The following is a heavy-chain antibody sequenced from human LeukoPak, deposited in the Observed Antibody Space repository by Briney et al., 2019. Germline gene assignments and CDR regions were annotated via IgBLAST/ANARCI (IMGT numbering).Heavy chain of an antibody. Sequence: PLETLSLTCTVSGGSISSSSYYWGWIRQPPGKGLEWIGSIYYSGSTYYNPSLKSRVTISVDTSKNQFSLKLSSVTAADTAVYYCARDGVREDTIPFDYWGQGTLVTVSS. D-gene: IGHD5-18*01. J-gene: IGHJ4*02. V-gene: IGHV4-39*02. CDR1: GGSISSSSYY. CDR2: IYYSGST. CDR3: ARDGVREDTIPFDY.